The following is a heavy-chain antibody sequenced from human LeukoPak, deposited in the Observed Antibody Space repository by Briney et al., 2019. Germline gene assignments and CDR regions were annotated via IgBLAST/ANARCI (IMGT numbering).Heavy chain of an antibody. CDR1: GDSISGGTYY. V-gene: IGHV4-30-2*01. J-gene: IGHJ3*01. D-gene: IGHD3-3*01. CDR3: ARDRGDYDFPFPGSF. Sequence: PSETLSLTCTVSGDSISGGTYYWSWIRQPPGKALEWIGYMYHSGSPYYNPSLKSRVTISVDRSKNQFSLKLNSVTAADTAVYFCARDRGDYDFPFPGSFWGLGTMVTVSS. CDR2: MYHSGSP.